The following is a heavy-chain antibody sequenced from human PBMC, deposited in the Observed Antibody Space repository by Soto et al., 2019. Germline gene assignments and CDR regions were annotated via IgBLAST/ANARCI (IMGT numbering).Heavy chain of an antibody. J-gene: IGHJ4*02. CDR3: ASQQPLLFY. D-gene: IGHD6-13*01. Sequence: QVQLVESGGGVVQPGRSLRLSCAASGFTFSSYGMHWVRQAPGKGLEWVAVISYDGSNKYYADSVKGRFTISRDNSKNTLYLQMNSLRAEDTVVYYCASQQPLLFYWGQGTLVTVSS. CDR2: ISYDGSNK. V-gene: IGHV3-30*03. CDR1: GFTFSSYG.